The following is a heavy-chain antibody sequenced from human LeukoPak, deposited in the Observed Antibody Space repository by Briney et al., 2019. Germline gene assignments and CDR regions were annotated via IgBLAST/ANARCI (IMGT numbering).Heavy chain of an antibody. CDR3: AKDRGDFPPYFDY. J-gene: IGHJ4*02. Sequence: GGSLRLSCAASGFTFSSYGMHWVRQAPGKGLEWVAFIQYDGSNKYYADSVKGRFTISRDNSKNTLYLQMNSLQTEDTAVYYCAKDRGDFPPYFDYWGQGTLVTVSS. V-gene: IGHV3-30*02. D-gene: IGHD2-21*02. CDR1: GFTFSSYG. CDR2: IQYDGSNK.